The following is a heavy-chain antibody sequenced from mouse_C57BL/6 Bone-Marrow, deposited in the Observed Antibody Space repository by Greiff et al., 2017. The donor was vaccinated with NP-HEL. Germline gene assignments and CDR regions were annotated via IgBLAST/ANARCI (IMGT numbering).Heavy chain of an antibody. CDR3: GAQATRYYAMDY. Sequence: VQLQQPGAELVRPGTSVKLSCKASGYTFTSYWMHWVKQRPGQGLEWIGVIDPSDSYTNYNQKFKGKATLTVDTSSSTAYMQLSSLTSEDSAVYDGGAQATRYYAMDYWGQGTSVTVSS. D-gene: IGHD3-2*02. CDR1: GYTFTSYW. J-gene: IGHJ4*01. CDR2: IDPSDSYT. V-gene: IGHV1-59*01.